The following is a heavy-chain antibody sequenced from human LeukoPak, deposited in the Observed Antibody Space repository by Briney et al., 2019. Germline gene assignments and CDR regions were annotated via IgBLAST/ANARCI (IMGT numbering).Heavy chain of an antibody. J-gene: IGHJ6*03. D-gene: IGHD3-10*01. CDR2: IYTSGST. V-gene: IGHV4-61*02. CDR1: GGSISSGSYY. Sequence: SQTLSLTCTVSGGSISSGSYYWSWIRQPAGKGLEWIGRIYTSGSTNYNPSLKSRVTISVDTSKNQFSLKLSSVTAADTAVYYCARDMGHYYYMDVWGKGLTVTVSS. CDR3: ARDMGHYYYMDV.